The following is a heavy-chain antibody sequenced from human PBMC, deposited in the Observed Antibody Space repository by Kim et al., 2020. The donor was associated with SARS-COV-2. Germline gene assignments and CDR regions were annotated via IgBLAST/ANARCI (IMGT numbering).Heavy chain of an antibody. V-gene: IGHV3-23*01. D-gene: IGHD3-22*01. CDR1: GFTFSSYA. Sequence: GGSLRLSCAASGFTFSSYAMSWVGQAPGKGLEWVSAISGSGGSTYYASSVKGRFTISRDNSKITLYLQMNSLRAEDTAVYYCAAYYDGSGYRAFDIWGQGTMVTVSS. CDR2: ISGSGGST. CDR3: AAYYDGSGYRAFDI. J-gene: IGHJ3*02.